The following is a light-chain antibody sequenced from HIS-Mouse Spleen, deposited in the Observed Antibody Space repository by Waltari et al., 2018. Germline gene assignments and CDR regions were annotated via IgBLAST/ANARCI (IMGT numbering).Light chain of an antibody. Sequence: QSALTQPASVSGSPGQSITISCTGTSSDVGGYNYVSWYQHPPGKAPKLMIYDVSNRPSGVSNRFSGSKSGNTASLTISGLQAEDEADYYCSSYTSSSFNVVFGGGTKLTVL. CDR2: DVS. CDR1: SSDVGGYNY. CDR3: SSYTSSSFNVV. V-gene: IGLV2-14*03. J-gene: IGLJ2*01.